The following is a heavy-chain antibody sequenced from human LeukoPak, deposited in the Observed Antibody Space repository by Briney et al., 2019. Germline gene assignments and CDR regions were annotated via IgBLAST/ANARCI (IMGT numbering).Heavy chain of an antibody. CDR3: ARVFIAAAAHDAFDI. J-gene: IGHJ3*02. CDR2: ISSSSSYI. D-gene: IGHD6-13*01. CDR1: GFTFSSYS. Sequence: KSGGSLRLSCAASGFTFSSYSMNWVRQAPGKGLEWVSSISSSSSYIYYADSLEGRFTISRDNAKNSLYLQMNSLRAEDTAVYYCARVFIAAAAHDAFDIWGQGTMVTVSS. V-gene: IGHV3-21*01.